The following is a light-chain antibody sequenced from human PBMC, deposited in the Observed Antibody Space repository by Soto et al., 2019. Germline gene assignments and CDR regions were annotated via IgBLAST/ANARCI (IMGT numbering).Light chain of an antibody. J-gene: IGKJ1*01. CDR1: QNVCSRY. CDR3: QQYGSSPRT. Sequence: EIVMTQSPATLSVSPGERATLSCRASQNVCSRYSTWYQQKPGKAPRLLIYGTSNRATGIPDRFSGSGSGTDFSLTISSLEPGDLAVYYCQQYGSSPRTFGQGTKVDI. V-gene: IGKV3-20*01. CDR2: GTS.